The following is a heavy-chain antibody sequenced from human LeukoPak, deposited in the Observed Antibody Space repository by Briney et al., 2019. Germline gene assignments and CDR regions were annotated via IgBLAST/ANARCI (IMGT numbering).Heavy chain of an antibody. J-gene: IGHJ4*02. V-gene: IGHV3-21*01. CDR2: ISTSSSYI. CDR1: GFTFSGYS. CDR3: ARVASITMICDF. D-gene: IGHD3-22*01. Sequence: GGSLRLSCTASGFTFSGYSMNWVRQAPGKGLEWVSSISTSSSYIYYADSVKGRFTISRDNAKKSLYLQMNSLRAEDTAVYYCARVASITMICDFWGQGTLVTVSS.